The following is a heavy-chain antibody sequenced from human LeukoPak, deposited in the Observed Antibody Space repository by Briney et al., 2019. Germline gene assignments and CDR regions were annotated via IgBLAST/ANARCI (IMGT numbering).Heavy chain of an antibody. CDR1: GYTFTNYY. CDR3: VRGIVAAGSAWFDP. J-gene: IGHJ5*02. V-gene: IGHV1-46*01. D-gene: IGHD6-13*01. CDR2: INPSGNST. Sequence: ASVKVSCKASGYTFTNYYMHWVRQAPGQGLEWMGIINPSGNSTSYAQKFQGRVTMTRDTSTSTVYMELSSPRSEDTAVYYCVRGIVAAGSAWFDPWGQGTLVTVSS.